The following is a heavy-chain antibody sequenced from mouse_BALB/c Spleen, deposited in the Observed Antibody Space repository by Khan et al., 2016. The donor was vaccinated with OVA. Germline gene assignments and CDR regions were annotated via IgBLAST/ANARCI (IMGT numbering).Heavy chain of an antibody. CDR2: INPSTGYT. CDR3: ANHGRSSAWLTY. V-gene: IGHV1-7*01. Sequence: VELVESGAELAKPGASVKMSCKASGYTFTSYWMHWVKQRPGQGLEWIGYINPSTGYTEYNQRFKDKATLTAAKSSSTAYMQLSSLTSEESAVYYCANHGRSSAWLTYWGQGTLVTVSA. CDR1: GYTFTSYW. J-gene: IGHJ3*01.